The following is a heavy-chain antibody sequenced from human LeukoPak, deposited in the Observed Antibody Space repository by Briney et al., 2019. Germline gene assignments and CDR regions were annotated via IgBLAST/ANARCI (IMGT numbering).Heavy chain of an antibody. V-gene: IGHV4-59*01. CDR3: ATYRTSFIYWYFDL. CDR2: IYYTGST. CDR1: GGSISSYY. D-gene: IGHD2-2*01. Sequence: SETLSLTCTVSGGSISSYYWNWIRQPPGKGLEWIGYIYYTGSTNYNPSLKSRVSLSVDTSKNRFSLELSSVTAADTAVYYCATYRTSFIYWYFDLWGRGTLVTVSS. J-gene: IGHJ2*01.